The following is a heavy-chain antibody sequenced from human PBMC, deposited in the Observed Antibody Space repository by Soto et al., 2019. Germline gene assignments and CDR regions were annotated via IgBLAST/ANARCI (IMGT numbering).Heavy chain of an antibody. J-gene: IGHJ4*02. V-gene: IGHV1-69*13. D-gene: IGHD3-22*01. CDR3: ARERGGVYDSSGYYDY. CDR1: GGTFSSYA. CDR2: IIPIFGTA. Sequence: ASVKVSCKASGGTFSSYAISWVRQAPGQGLEWMGGIIPIFGTANYAQKFQGRVTITADESTSTAYMELSSLRSEDTAVYYCARERGGVYDSSGYYDYWGQGTLVTVSS.